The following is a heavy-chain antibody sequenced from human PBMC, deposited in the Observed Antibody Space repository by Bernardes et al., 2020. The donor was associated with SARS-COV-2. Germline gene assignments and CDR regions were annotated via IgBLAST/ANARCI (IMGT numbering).Heavy chain of an antibody. CDR1: GFTVRSTY. CDR2: IYSGGST. J-gene: IGHJ6*02. Sequence: GGSLRTSCAASGFTVRSTYMSWVRQAPGPGLEWVSVIYSGGSTYYADSVKGRFTISRDNSKNTLYLQMNSLRAEDTAVYYCAREMILWFGEFQSDYYYGMDVWGQGTTVTVSS. V-gene: IGHV3-53*01. D-gene: IGHD3-10*01. CDR3: AREMILWFGEFQSDYYYGMDV.